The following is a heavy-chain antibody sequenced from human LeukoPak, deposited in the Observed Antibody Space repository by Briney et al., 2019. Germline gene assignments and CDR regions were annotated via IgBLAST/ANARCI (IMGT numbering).Heavy chain of an antibody. CDR1: GFTFSSYW. CDR2: INSDGSSI. CDR3: ASEGRVSGYDFDC. Sequence: PGGSLRLSCAASGFTFSSYWMHWVRQAPGKELVWVSRINSDGSSITYADSVKGRFTISRDNAKNTLYLQMNSLRVEDTAVYYCASEGRVSGYDFDCWGQGTLVTVSS. V-gene: IGHV3-74*03. D-gene: IGHD5-12*01. J-gene: IGHJ4*02.